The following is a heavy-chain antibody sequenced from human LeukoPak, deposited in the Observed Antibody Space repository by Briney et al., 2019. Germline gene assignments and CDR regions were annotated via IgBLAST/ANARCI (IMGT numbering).Heavy chain of an antibody. CDR2: ISYDGSNK. CDR3: ARDAGYCSAFDI. Sequence: PGGSLRLSCAASGFTFSSYALHWVRQAPGKGLEWVAVISYDGSNKYYADSVKGRFTISRDNSKNTLYLQMNSLRAEDTAVYYCARDAGYCSAFDIWGQGTMVTVSS. V-gene: IGHV3-30-3*01. J-gene: IGHJ3*02. D-gene: IGHD3-9*01. CDR1: GFTFSSYA.